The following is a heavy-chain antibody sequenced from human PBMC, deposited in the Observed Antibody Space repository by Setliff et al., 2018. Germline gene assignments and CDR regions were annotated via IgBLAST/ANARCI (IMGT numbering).Heavy chain of an antibody. Sequence: SETLSLTCTVSRGSINSHYWSWIRQPAGKGLEWIGRIFGSGSTNYNPSLKSRVTMSIDTSKNQFFLKVRSVTAADSAIYYCARDRSALVRGVVHHNYFDPWGQGNKVTVSS. CDR2: IFGSGST. D-gene: IGHD3-10*01. J-gene: IGHJ5*02. CDR3: ARDRSALVRGVVHHNYFDP. CDR1: RGSINSHY. V-gene: IGHV4-4*07.